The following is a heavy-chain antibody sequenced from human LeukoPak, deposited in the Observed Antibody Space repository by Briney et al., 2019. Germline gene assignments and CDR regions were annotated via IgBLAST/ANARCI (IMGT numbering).Heavy chain of an antibody. Sequence: PGGSLRLSCAASGFTFSTYWMSWVRQAPGKGLEWVANIKQDGSEKYYLDSVKGRFTISRDNAKNSLYLQMNSLRAEDTAVYYCARQGSYDPYYYYYMDVWGKGTTVTVSS. CDR3: ARQGSYDPYYYYYMDV. CDR2: IKQDGSEK. CDR1: GFTFSTYW. J-gene: IGHJ6*03. D-gene: IGHD3-3*01. V-gene: IGHV3-7*01.